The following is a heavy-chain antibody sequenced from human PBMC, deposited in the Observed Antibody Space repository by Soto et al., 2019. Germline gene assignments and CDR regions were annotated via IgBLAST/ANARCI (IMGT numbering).Heavy chain of an antibody. CDR3: ARVGYSRSWYWFDP. V-gene: IGHV1-8*01. D-gene: IGHD6-13*01. CDR2: MNPNSGNT. Sequence: QVQLVQSGAEVKKPGASVKVSCKASGYTFTSYDINWVRQATGQGLEWMGWMNPNSGNTGYAQKSQGRVTTTRNTSIRTTYRELSSLRSEDTAVYYCARVGYSRSWYWFDPWGQGPLVTVSS. J-gene: IGHJ5*02. CDR1: GYTFTSYD.